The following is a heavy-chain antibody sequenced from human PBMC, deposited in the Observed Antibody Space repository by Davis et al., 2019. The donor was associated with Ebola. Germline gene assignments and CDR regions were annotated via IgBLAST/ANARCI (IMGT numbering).Heavy chain of an antibody. Sequence: PGGSLRLSCAASGFTFSSYAMHWVRQAPGKGLEWVAVISYDGSNKYYADSVKGRFTISRDNAKNSLYLQMNSLRVEDTAIYYCARNDYFADWGQGTLVTVSS. V-gene: IGHV3-30-3*01. CDR3: ARNDYFAD. J-gene: IGHJ4*02. CDR2: ISYDGSNK. CDR1: GFTFSSYA.